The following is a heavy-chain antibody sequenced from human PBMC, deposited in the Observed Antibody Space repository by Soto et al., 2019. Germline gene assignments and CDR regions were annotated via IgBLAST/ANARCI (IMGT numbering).Heavy chain of an antibody. D-gene: IGHD2-2*01. J-gene: IGHJ5*02. CDR3: GRDLTSNANCIDP. Sequence: PSETLSLTNTVSDDYIHVRGDYRTWIRQRPGKGLEWVGYIYYTGKTYYNPSLESRLTMSVDRSKNQFSLRLTSVTAADTAVYFCGRDLTSNANCIDPWGKGTLVTVSS. V-gene: IGHV4-30-4*01. CDR1: DDYIHVRGDY. CDR2: IYYTGKT.